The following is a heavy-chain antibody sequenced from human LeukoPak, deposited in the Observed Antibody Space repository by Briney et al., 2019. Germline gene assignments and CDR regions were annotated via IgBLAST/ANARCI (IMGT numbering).Heavy chain of an antibody. Sequence: ASVKVSCKASGYTFTGYFMHWLRQAPGQGLEWMGWINPNSGGTNYAQKFQGRVTMTRDTSISTAYMELSRLRSDDTAVYYCARGGEGSGWYGGYYFDYWGQGTLVTVSS. D-gene: IGHD6-19*01. CDR3: ARGGEGSGWYGGYYFDY. V-gene: IGHV1-2*02. CDR2: INPNSGGT. CDR1: GYTFTGYF. J-gene: IGHJ4*02.